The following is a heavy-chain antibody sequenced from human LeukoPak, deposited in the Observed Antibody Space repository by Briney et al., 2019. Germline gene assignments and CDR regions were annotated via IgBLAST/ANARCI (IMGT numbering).Heavy chain of an antibody. CDR3: ATARTRWTTDDAFDI. CDR1: GYTLTELS. Sequence: AASVKVSCKVSGYTLTELSMHWVRHAPGKGLEWMGGFDPEDGETIYAQKFQGRVTMTEDTSTDTAYMELSSLRSEDTAVYYCATARTRWTTDDAFDIWGQGTMVTVSS. D-gene: IGHD3/OR15-3a*01. CDR2: FDPEDGET. J-gene: IGHJ3*02. V-gene: IGHV1-24*01.